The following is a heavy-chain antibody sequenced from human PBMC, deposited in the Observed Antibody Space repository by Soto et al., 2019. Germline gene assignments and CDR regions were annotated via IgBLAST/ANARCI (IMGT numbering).Heavy chain of an antibody. V-gene: IGHV1-18*01. CDR1: GYTFTIYD. CDR2: ISAYNGNT. D-gene: IGHD2-15*01. J-gene: IGHJ4*02. Sequence: GDSVKVSCTASGYTFTIYDITWVLQAPGQGLEGMGWISAYNGNTNYAQKLQGRVTMTTYTSASTAYMELRSLRSDDTAVYFFARSATTPPEFYFCGQGPLAIVSS. CDR3: ARSATTPPEFYF.